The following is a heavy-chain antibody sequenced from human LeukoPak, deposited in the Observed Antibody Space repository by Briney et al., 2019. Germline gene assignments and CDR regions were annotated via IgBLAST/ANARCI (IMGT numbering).Heavy chain of an antibody. D-gene: IGHD1-26*01. CDR1: GFTFSSYS. CDR3: ARGKGRLGAPERGSFDY. CDR2: ISSSSSYI. Sequence: KSGGSLRLSCAASGFTFSSYSMNWVRQAPGKGLEWVSSISSSSSYIYYADSVKGRFTISRDNAKNSLYLQMNSLRAEDTAVYYCARGKGRLGAPERGSFDYWGQETLVTVSS. V-gene: IGHV3-21*01. J-gene: IGHJ4*02.